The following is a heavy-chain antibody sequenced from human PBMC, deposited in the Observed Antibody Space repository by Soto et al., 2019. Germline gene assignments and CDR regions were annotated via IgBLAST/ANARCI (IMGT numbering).Heavy chain of an antibody. V-gene: IGHV3-23*01. CDR1: GLTFSNYA. CDR2: MSGSSSTT. CDR3: VKSRGGNNFDFFD. J-gene: IGHJ4*02. Sequence: GGSLRLSCATSGLTFSNYAMSWVRQAPGGGLEWVSSMSGSSSTTFYADSVKGRFTISRDNSKNTLYLQMSSLSADDTAVYYCVKSRGGNNFDFFDWGQGALVTVSS. D-gene: IGHD5-12*01.